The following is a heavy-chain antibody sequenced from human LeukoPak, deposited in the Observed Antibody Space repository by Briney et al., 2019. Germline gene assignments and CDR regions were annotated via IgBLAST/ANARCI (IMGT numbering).Heavy chain of an antibody. CDR3: AKDRHAEGIAAAGRVPWFDP. J-gene: IGHJ5*02. CDR1: GLTFSSYA. V-gene: IGHV3-23*01. CDR2: ISGSGGST. Sequence: GGSLRLSCAASGLTFSSYAMSWVRQAPGKGLEWVSAISGSGGSTYYADSVKGRFTISRDNSKNTLYLQMNSLRAEDTAVYYCAKDRHAEGIAAAGRVPWFDPWGQGTLVTVSS. D-gene: IGHD6-13*01.